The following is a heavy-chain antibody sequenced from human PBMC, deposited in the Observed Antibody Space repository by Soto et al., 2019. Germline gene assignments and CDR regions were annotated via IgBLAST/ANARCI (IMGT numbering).Heavy chain of an antibody. D-gene: IGHD2-2*01. CDR1: GFTFSSYA. V-gene: IGHV3-23*01. CDR2: ISGSGGST. CDR3: AKVPVVVPAASYYYYMDV. J-gene: IGHJ6*03. Sequence: EVQLLESGGGLVQPGGSLRLSCAASGFTFSSYAMSWVRQAPGKGLEWVSAISGSGGSTYYADSVKGRFTISRDNSKNTLYLQMNSLRAEDTAVYYCAKVPVVVPAASYYYYMDVWGKGTTVTVSS.